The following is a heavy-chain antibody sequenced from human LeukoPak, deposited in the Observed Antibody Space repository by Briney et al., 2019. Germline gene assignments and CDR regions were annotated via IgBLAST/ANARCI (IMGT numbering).Heavy chain of an antibody. D-gene: IGHD6-13*01. J-gene: IGHJ3*02. CDR3: ARTFSSGWYYPHAFDI. CDR2: ISNSGNSR. V-gene: IGHV3-48*03. CDR1: GFTLSSYE. Sequence: LPGGSLRLSCAASGFTLSSYEMNWVRQAPGRGLEWLSYISNSGNSRYYADSVKGRFTVSRDNAKNSLYLQMNSLRAEDTAIYYCARTFSSGWYYPHAFDIWGQGTMVTVSS.